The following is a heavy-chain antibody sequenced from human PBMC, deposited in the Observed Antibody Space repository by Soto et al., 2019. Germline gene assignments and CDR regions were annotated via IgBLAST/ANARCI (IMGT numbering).Heavy chain of an antibody. V-gene: IGHV1-18*01. CDR3: ARVDERGSYYNWFDP. D-gene: IGHD1-26*01. Sequence: QVQLVQSGAEVKKPGASVKVSCKASGYTFTSYGISWVRQAPGQGLEWMGWISAYNGNTNYAQKLQGRVTMTTDTSXXTADMELRSLRSDDTAVYYCARVDERGSYYNWFDPWGQGTLVTVSS. J-gene: IGHJ5*02. CDR1: GYTFTSYG. CDR2: ISAYNGNT.